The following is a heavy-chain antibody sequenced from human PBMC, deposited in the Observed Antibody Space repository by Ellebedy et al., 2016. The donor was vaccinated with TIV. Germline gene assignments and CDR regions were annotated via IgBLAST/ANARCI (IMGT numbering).Heavy chain of an antibody. CDR3: AREVLVGWRDMDF. CDR2: IWSDGSEK. V-gene: IGHV3-33*08. D-gene: IGHD2-15*01. CDR1: GFTFSNYA. Sequence: GESLKISCAASGFTFSNYAMSWVRQAPGGGLQWVALIWSDGSEKYFADSVRGRFTVSRENSKIVMFQQMNSQRADDTAYYFCAREVLVGWRDMDFWGQGTTVIVSS. J-gene: IGHJ6*02.